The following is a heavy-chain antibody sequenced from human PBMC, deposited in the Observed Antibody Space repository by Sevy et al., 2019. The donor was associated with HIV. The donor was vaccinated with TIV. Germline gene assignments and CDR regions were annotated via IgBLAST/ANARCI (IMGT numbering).Heavy chain of an antibody. J-gene: IGHJ4*02. V-gene: IGHV3-48*02. D-gene: IGHD3-22*01. CDR2: ISRSSSTI. CDR1: GFTFSSYS. Sequence: GGSLRLSCAASGFTFSSYSMNWVRQAPGKGLEWVSYISRSSSTIYYADSVKGRFTISRDKAKNSLYQKMNSLRDEDTALYYCARERKMYDSSGYYFHFDYWGQGTLVTVSS. CDR3: ARERKMYDSSGYYFHFDY.